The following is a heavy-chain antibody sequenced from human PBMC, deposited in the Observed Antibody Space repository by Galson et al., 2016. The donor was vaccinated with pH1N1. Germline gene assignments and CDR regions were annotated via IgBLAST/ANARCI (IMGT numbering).Heavy chain of an antibody. CDR3: ARDSYCAREVCYDPPL. D-gene: IGHD2-8*02. J-gene: IGHJ4*02. V-gene: IGHV3-66*01. CDR2: ISAGEIT. Sequence: SLRLSCAASGFIVSRNYVSWVRQAPGKGLEWVSVISAGEITYYTDSVKGRFTISRDNSKNTVYLQMNNLRAEETAVYYCARDSYCAREVCYDPPLWGQGTLVTVSS. CDR1: GFIVSRNY.